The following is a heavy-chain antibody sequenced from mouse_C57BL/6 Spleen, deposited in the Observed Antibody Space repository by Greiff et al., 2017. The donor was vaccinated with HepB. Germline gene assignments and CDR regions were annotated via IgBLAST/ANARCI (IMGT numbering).Heavy chain of an antibody. CDR1: GYTFTSYW. CDR3: TREIYGSSYGFAY. V-gene: IGHV1-5*01. D-gene: IGHD1-1*01. J-gene: IGHJ3*01. Sequence: VHLKQSGTVLARPGASVKMSCKTSGYTFTSYWMHWVKQRPGQGLEWIGAIYPGNSDTSYNQKFKGKAKLTAVTSASTAYMELSSLTNEDSAVYYCTREIYGSSYGFAYWGQGTLVTVSA. CDR2: IYPGNSDT.